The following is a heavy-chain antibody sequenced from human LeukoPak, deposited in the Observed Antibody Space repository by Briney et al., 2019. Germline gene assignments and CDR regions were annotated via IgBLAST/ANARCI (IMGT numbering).Heavy chain of an antibody. CDR2: IYYSGST. V-gene: IGHV4-59*12. CDR1: GGSISTYY. D-gene: IGHD2-15*01. J-gene: IGHJ3*02. Sequence: PSETLSLTCTVSGGSISTYYWSWIRQPPGKGLEWIGYIYYSGSTNYNPSLKSRVTISVDTSKNQFSLKLSSVTAADTAVYYCAGDIAHDAFDIWGQGTMVTASS. CDR3: AGDIAHDAFDI.